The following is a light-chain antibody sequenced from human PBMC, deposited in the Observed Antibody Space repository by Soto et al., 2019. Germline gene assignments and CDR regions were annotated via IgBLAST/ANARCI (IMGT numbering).Light chain of an antibody. CDR2: GAS. CDR1: RSVSGNY. V-gene: IGKV3-20*01. CDR3: QQYGSSVWT. Sequence: DIVLTQSPGTLSLSPGERATLSCRASRSVSGNYLAWYQQKSGQAPRLLIYGASGRATGIPDRFSGSGSGTDFTLTISRLEPEDFAVYYCQQYGSSVWTFGLGTKVEIK. J-gene: IGKJ1*01.